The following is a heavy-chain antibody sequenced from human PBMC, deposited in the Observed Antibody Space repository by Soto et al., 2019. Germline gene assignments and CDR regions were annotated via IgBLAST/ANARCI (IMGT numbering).Heavy chain of an antibody. Sequence: ETLSLICPVSGASVTSSSYYWGWIRQSPGKGLEWIGSVYYRGRSYSKSSVKSRVTISVDTSKNRFSRSLNSVTASDTAVYFCVSQRTTVPTQAYFDYWGPGALVTVSS. CDR3: VSQRTTVPTQAYFDY. CDR2: VYYRGRS. CDR1: GASVTSSSYY. V-gene: IGHV4-39*01. D-gene: IGHD4-17*01. J-gene: IGHJ4*02.